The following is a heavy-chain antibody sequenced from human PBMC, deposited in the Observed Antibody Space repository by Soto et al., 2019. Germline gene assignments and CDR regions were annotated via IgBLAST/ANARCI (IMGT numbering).Heavy chain of an antibody. V-gene: IGHV3-30-3*01. J-gene: IGHJ6*02. Sequence: GGSLRLSCAASGFTFSSYAMHWVRQAPGKGLEWVAVISYDGSNKYYADSVKGRFTISRDNSKNTLYLQMNSLRAEDTAVYYCARTGGFRFFGVVIPLGDYYYGMDVWGQGTTVTVSS. D-gene: IGHD3-3*01. CDR3: ARTGGFRFFGVVIPLGDYYYGMDV. CDR2: ISYDGSNK. CDR1: GFTFSSYA.